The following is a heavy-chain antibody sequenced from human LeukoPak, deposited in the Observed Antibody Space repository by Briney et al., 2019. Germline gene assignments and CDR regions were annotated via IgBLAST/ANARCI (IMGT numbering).Heavy chain of an antibody. V-gene: IGHV3-74*01. D-gene: IGHD6-19*01. J-gene: IGHJ2*01. Sequence: GGSLRLSCAASGFTFNNYWMHWVRQAPGKGLVWVSPINPDGTVTTYAHSVKGRFTISRDNAKNTLYLQMNSLRAEDTAVYYCVRDSPSGFFDLWGRGTLVTVSS. CDR1: GFTFNNYW. CDR2: INPDGTVT. CDR3: VRDSPSGFFDL.